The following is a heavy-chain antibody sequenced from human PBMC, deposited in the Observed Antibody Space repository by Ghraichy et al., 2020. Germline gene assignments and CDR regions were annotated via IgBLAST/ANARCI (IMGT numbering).Heavy chain of an antibody. Sequence: GESLNISCAVSGFPVSGNYMSWVRQAPGKGLEWVSFMYSGGGSNYADSVKGRFTISRDNSKNTLYLQMNSLRAEDTAVYYCARETYYYETSGPGAFDIWGQGTMVTVS. CDR3: ARETYYYETSGPGAFDI. CDR1: GFPVSGNY. D-gene: IGHD3-22*01. V-gene: IGHV3-66*02. CDR2: MYSGGGS. J-gene: IGHJ3*02.